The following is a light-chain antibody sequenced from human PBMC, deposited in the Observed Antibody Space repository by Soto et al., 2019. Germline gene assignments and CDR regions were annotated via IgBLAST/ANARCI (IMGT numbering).Light chain of an antibody. V-gene: IGKV3-20*01. J-gene: IGKJ1*01. CDR1: QSVSSAY. CDR2: NVS. Sequence: EIVLTQSPATLSLSPGERATLSCRASQSVSSAYLAWYQQKPGQAPRLLIYNVSRRATGIPDRFSGSGSGTDFTLTVSRLEPEDFAVYYCQQYGASPETFGQGTKVDI. CDR3: QQYGASPET.